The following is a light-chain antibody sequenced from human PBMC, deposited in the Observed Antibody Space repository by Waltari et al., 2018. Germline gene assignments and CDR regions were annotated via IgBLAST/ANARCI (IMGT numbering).Light chain of an antibody. V-gene: IGKV1-39*01. CDR3: QQSYSTPRT. Sequence: DIQMTQSPSSLSASVGDRVTITCRPNQNIYRYLNWYQQKPGKAPKLLIYAASSLQSGVPSTFNGRGSGTDFTLTISNLQPGDFATYFCQQSYSTPRTFGLGTKVEVK. CDR1: QNIYRY. CDR2: AAS. J-gene: IGKJ1*01.